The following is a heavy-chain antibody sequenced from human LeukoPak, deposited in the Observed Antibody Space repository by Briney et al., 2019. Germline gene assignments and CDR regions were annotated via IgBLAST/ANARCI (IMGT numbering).Heavy chain of an antibody. CDR3: ARIRYIPVDDY. CDR1: GYTITSYW. CDR2: IHPGDSDT. J-gene: IGHJ4*02. D-gene: IGHD6-19*01. Sequence: GESLKISCKGSGYTITSYWIGWVRQMPGKGLEWMGIIHPGDSDTRYSPSFQGQVNISADKSISTAYLQWSSLKASDTAMYYCARIRYIPVDDYWGQGTLITVS. V-gene: IGHV5-51*01.